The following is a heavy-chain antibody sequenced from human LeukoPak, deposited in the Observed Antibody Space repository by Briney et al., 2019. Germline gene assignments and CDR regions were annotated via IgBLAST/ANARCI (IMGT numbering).Heavy chain of an antibody. D-gene: IGHD3-22*01. V-gene: IGHV1-69*04. CDR3: ARDLRVVVIEDAFDI. CDR1: GGTFSSYA. CDR2: IIPILGIA. Sequence: ASVKVSCKASGGTFSSYAISWVRQAPGQGLEWMGRIIPILGIANYAQKFQGRVTITADKSTSTAYMELSSLRSEDTAVYYCARDLRVVVIEDAFDIWGQGTMVTVSS. J-gene: IGHJ3*02.